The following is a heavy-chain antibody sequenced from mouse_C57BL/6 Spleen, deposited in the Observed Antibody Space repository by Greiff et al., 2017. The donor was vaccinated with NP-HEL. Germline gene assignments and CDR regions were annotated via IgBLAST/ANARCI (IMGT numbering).Heavy chain of an antibody. CDR1: GYTFTSYG. Sequence: QVQLQQSGAELARPGASVKLSCKASGYTFTSYGISWVKQRTGQGLEWIGEIYPRSGNTYYNEKFKGKATLTADKSSSTAYMELRSLTSEDSAVYFCARPSIYYYGSSFAYWGQGTLVTVSA. CDR3: ARPSIYYYGSSFAY. CDR2: IYPRSGNT. J-gene: IGHJ3*01. V-gene: IGHV1-81*01. D-gene: IGHD1-1*01.